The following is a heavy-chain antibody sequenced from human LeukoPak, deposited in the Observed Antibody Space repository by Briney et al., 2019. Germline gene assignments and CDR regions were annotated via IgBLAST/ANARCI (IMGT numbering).Heavy chain of an antibody. D-gene: IGHD3-10*01. Sequence: GGALRLSCADSGFTFSNFGMHWVCEVPGKGAERLALISYNGGQTNSAASVQVRFTISRDNSKNTLYLQINSLRVDDTAMYYCASGSYDSGYWYYFYYWGLGTLVTVSS. V-gene: IGHV3-30*19. J-gene: IGHJ4*02. CDR2: ISYNGGQT. CDR3: ASGSYDSGYWYYFYY. CDR1: GFTFSNFG.